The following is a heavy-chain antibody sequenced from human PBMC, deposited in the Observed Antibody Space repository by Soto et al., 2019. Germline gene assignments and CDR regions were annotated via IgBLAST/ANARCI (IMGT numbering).Heavy chain of an antibody. Sequence: SETLSHTCAVYGGSFSGYYWTWIRQPPGKGLEWIGEITHSGSTNYNPSLKSRVTISVDTSKNQFSLNLNSVTAADTAVYYCARSSVRGWSYWGQGTLVTVSS. V-gene: IGHV4-34*01. CDR2: ITHSGST. CDR1: GGSFSGYY. CDR3: ARSSVRGWSY. J-gene: IGHJ4*02. D-gene: IGHD3-10*02.